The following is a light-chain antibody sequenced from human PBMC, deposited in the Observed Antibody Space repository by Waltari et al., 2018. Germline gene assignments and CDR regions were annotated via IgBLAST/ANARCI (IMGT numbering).Light chain of an antibody. CDR1: QDISTS. Sequence: DIQMTQSPSSLSASVGARVTITCRASQDISTSLAWYQQKPGKVPKVLIFAISTLQSGVPSRFSGSGSGTDFTLTISSLQPEDVATYYCQKYNSAPWTFGQGTRVEIK. J-gene: IGKJ1*01. CDR2: AIS. CDR3: QKYNSAPWT. V-gene: IGKV1-27*01.